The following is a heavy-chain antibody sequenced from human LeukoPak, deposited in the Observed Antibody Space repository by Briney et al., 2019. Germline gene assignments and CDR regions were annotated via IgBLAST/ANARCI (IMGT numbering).Heavy chain of an antibody. Sequence: SETLSLTCTVSGASMNNYYWNWIRQPPGKGLEWIGYIYYSGSTNYNPSLKSRVTISVDTSKNQFSLKLTSVTAAGTALYYCAASGPQGPFDPWGQGTLVTVSS. CDR1: GASMNNYY. J-gene: IGHJ5*02. D-gene: IGHD7-27*01. V-gene: IGHV4-59*01. CDR2: IYYSGST. CDR3: AASGPQGPFDP.